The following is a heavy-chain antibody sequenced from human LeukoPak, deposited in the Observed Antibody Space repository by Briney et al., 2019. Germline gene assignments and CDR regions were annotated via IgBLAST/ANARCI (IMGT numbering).Heavy chain of an antibody. D-gene: IGHD3-22*01. CDR2: IYYSGST. CDR3: ARVARSGYLFFDY. Sequence: SQTLSLTCTVSGGSISSGGYYWSWIRQHPGKDLEWIGYIYYSGSTYYNPSLKSRVTMSVDTSKNQFSLKLSSVTAADTAVYYCARVARSGYLFFDYWGQGTLVTVSS. V-gene: IGHV4-31*03. CDR1: GGSISSGGYY. J-gene: IGHJ4*02.